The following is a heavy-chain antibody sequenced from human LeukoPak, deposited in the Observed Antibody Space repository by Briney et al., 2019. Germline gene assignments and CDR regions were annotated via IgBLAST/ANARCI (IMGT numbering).Heavy chain of an antibody. Sequence: GGSLRLSCAASGFTFCSYSMNWVRQAPGKGLEWVSSISSSSSYIYYADSVKGRFTISRDNAKNSLYLQMNSLRAEDTAVYYCARASHGDYSPGYWGQGTLVTVSS. V-gene: IGHV3-21*01. CDR2: ISSSSSYI. CDR1: GFTFCSYS. J-gene: IGHJ4*02. CDR3: ARASHGDYSPGY. D-gene: IGHD4-17*01.